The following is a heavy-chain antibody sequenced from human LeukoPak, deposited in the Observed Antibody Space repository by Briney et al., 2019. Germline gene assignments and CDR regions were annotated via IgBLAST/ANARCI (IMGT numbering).Heavy chain of an antibody. V-gene: IGHV3-30-3*01. D-gene: IGHD5-12*01. CDR3: ARDRLPPPGVYCFDP. CDR1: GFTFSTYA. J-gene: IGHJ5*02. CDR2: ISSDGNHK. Sequence: GGSLRLSCAASGFTFSTYAMHWVRQAPGKGLEWVAAISSDGNHKHFADSVRGRFTISRDNSKNTLFLQVNSLRPDDTAVYYCARDRLPPPGVYCFDPWGQGTLVTVSS.